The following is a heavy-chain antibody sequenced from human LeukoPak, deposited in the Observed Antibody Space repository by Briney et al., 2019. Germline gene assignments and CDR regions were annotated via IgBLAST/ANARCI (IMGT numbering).Heavy chain of an antibody. V-gene: IGHV1-2*02. J-gene: IGHJ6*02. CDR2: INPNGGGT. Sequence: ASVKVSCKASGYTFTGYYMHWVRQAPGQGLEWMGWINPNGGGTNYAQKFQGRVTMTTDTSISTAYMELGGLRYDDTAVYYCATDPPRYQLLPSEYYYYGMDVWGQGTTVTVSS. CDR3: ATDPPRYQLLPSEYYYYGMDV. CDR1: GYTFTGYY. D-gene: IGHD2-2*01.